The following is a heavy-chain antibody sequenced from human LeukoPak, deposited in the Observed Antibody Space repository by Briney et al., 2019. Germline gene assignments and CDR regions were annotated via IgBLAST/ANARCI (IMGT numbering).Heavy chain of an antibody. J-gene: IGHJ3*02. CDR2: IYPGDSDT. D-gene: IGHD3-3*01. CDR3: ARPAAIFGVVPHDAFDI. V-gene: IGHV5-51*01. Sequence: GESLKISCKGSGYSFTSYWVGWVRQMPGKGLEWMGIIYPGDSDTRYSPSFQGQVTISADKSISTAYLQWSSLKASDTAMYYCARPAAIFGVVPHDAFDIWGHGTMVTVSS. CDR1: GYSFTSYW.